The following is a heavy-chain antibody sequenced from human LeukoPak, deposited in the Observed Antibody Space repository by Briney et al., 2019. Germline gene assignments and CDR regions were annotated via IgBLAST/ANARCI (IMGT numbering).Heavy chain of an antibody. CDR3: AKGGSGSFYRFDY. V-gene: IGHV3-9*01. CDR2: ISWNSGGI. J-gene: IGHJ4*02. CDR1: GFTFDDYA. D-gene: IGHD3-10*01. Sequence: GGSLRLSCAASGFTFDDYAMHWVRQAPGKGLEWVSGISWNSGGIGYADSVKGRFTISRDNAKNSLYLQMNSLGAEDTALYYCAKGGSGSFYRFDYWGQGTLVAVSS.